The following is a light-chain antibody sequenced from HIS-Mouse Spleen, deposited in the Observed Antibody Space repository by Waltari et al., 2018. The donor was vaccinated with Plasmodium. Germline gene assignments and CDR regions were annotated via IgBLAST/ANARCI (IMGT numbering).Light chain of an antibody. Sequence: QSALTQPASVSGSPGQSITISCSGTSRDVGSYNLVSWYQQHPGKAPKLRVYEGSKRRSGVPERFSGSKSGNTASLTISGLQAEDEADYYVCSYAGSSTWVFGGGTKLTVL. V-gene: IGLV2-23*01. J-gene: IGLJ3*02. CDR1: SRDVGSYNL. CDR3: CSYAGSSTWV. CDR2: EGS.